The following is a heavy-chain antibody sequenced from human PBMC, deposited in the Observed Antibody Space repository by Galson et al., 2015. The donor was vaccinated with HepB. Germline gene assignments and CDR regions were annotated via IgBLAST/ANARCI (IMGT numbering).Heavy chain of an antibody. J-gene: IGHJ4*02. CDR2: IYYSGST. Sequence: SETLSLTCTVSGGSVSSGSYCWSWIRQPPGKGLEWIGYIYYSGSTNYNPSLKSRVTISVDTSKNQFSLKLSSVTAADTAVYYCARGRLVGGYSGYDIGYWGQGTLVTVSS. CDR3: ARGRLVGGYSGYDIGY. V-gene: IGHV4-61*01. D-gene: IGHD5-12*01. CDR1: GGSVSSGSYC.